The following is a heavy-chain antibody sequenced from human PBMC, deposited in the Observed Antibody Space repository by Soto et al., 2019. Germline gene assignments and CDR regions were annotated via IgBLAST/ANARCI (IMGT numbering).Heavy chain of an antibody. CDR3: ARGFPPRAHFTGYSRGKYYFDY. CDR1: GGSFSGYY. V-gene: IGHV4-34*01. J-gene: IGHJ4*02. CDR2: INHSGST. Sequence: SETLSLTCAVYGGSFSGYYWSWIRQPPGKGLEWIGEINHSGSTNYNPSLKSRVTISVDTSKNQFSLKLSSVTAADTAVYYCARGFPPRAHFTGYSRGKYYFDYWGQGTLVTVSS. D-gene: IGHD6-19*01.